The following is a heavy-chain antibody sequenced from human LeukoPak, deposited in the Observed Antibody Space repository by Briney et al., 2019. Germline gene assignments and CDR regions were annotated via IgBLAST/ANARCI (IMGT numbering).Heavy chain of an antibody. CDR2: IRYDGSNK. CDR1: GFTFSSYG. CDR3: AKGQNYCSSTSCYESDWFDP. Sequence: GGSLRLSCAASGFTFSSYGMHWVRQAPGKGLQWVAFIRYDGSNKYYADSVKGRFTISRDNSKNTLYLQMNSLRAEDTAVYYCAKGQNYCSSTSCYESDWFDPWGQGTLVTVSS. V-gene: IGHV3-30*02. J-gene: IGHJ5*02. D-gene: IGHD2-2*01.